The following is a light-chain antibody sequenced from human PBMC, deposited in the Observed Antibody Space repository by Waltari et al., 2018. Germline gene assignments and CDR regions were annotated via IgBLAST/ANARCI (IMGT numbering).Light chain of an antibody. Sequence: AIRMTQSPSSSSASTGDRVTITCRASEAIASFLAWYQKKPEKAPNLLIYAASTSQSGVPSRFSGSGSGTDFTLTISWLQSEDFATYYCQQYYNYPFTFGPGTKVDIK. CDR1: EAIASF. CDR2: AAS. V-gene: IGKV1-8*01. CDR3: QQYYNYPFT. J-gene: IGKJ3*01.